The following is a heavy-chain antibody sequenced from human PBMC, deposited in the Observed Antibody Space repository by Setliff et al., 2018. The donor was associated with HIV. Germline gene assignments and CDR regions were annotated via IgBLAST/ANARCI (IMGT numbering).Heavy chain of an antibody. J-gene: IGHJ4*02. CDR1: GYTFTNYY. CDR2: INPNGGYT. D-gene: IGHD5-18*01. Sequence: ASVKVSCKASGYTFTNYYIHWVRQAPGQGLEWMGWINPNGGYTNYAQKFQGRVTMTRDTSISTAYMELSRLRSDDTAVYYCARTLPQYTNLFDYWGQGTLVTVSS. CDR3: ARTLPQYTNLFDY. V-gene: IGHV1-2*02.